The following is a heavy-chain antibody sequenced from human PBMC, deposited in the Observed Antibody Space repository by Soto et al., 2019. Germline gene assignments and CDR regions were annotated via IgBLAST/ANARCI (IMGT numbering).Heavy chain of an antibody. J-gene: IGHJ5*02. CDR1: GYTFTGYY. D-gene: IGHD2-21*02. CDR3: ARGDFDTTANFYAGWFDP. CDR2: LNPKSGDT. Sequence: GASVKVSCKASGYTFTGYYIHWLRQAPGQGLEWLGWLNPKSGDTKYAQKFQGRVTMTNDTSISTAYMELSRLGSDDTAVYYCARGDFDTTANFYAGWFDPWGQGTLVTVSS. V-gene: IGHV1-2*02.